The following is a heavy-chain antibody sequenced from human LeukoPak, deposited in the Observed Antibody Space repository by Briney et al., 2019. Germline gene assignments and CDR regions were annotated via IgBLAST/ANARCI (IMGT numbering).Heavy chain of an antibody. D-gene: IGHD2-15*01. J-gene: IGHJ3*02. V-gene: IGHV4-59*01. CDR2: IYYSGRT. Sequence: SETLSLTCTVSGGSISSYYWSWIGQPQGQGLEWGWYIYYSGRTNYNPSLNSRIIISVATSKNPFFVMLSPVTAAEAAEYYCTRGPPCCDVFDIWGQGTMVTVSS. CDR3: TRGPPCCDVFDI. CDR1: GGSISSYY.